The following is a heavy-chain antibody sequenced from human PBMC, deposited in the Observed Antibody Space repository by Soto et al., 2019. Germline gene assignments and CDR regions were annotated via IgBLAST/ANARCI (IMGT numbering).Heavy chain of an antibody. CDR1: GGSISSGGYY. CDR3: ARSYEYSSDEGAFDI. D-gene: IGHD6-6*01. Sequence: SETLSLTCTVSGGSISSGGYYWSWIRQHPGKGLEWIGYIYYSGSTYYNPSLKSRVTISVDTSKNQFSLKLSSVTAADTAVYYCARSYEYSSDEGAFDIWAKGQWSPSPQ. CDR2: IYYSGST. J-gene: IGHJ3*02. V-gene: IGHV4-31*03.